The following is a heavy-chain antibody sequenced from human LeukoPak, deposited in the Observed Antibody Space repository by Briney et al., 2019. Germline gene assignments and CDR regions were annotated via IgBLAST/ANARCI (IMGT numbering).Heavy chain of an antibody. CDR2: IVVGSGNT. CDR1: GFTFTSSA. D-gene: IGHD3-3*01. J-gene: IGHJ6*03. CDR3: AAIEETKRSYYDFSAGYYMDV. V-gene: IGHV1-58*01. Sequence: AASVKVSCKASGFTFTSSAVQWVRQARGQRLEWIGWIVVGSGNTNYAQKFQERVTITRDMSTSTAYMELSSLRSEDTAVYYCAAIEETKRSYYDFSAGYYMDVWGKGTTVTVSS.